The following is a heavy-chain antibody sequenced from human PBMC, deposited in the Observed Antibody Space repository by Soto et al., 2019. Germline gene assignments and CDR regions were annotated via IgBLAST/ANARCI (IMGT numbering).Heavy chain of an antibody. V-gene: IGHV3-23*01. CDR3: ANLTPSGSGSYFPYYYYMDF. D-gene: IGHD3-10*01. CDR2: IGSSGDST. CDR1: GFTVSIYA. J-gene: IGHJ6*03. Sequence: GGSLRLSCAASGFTVSIYAMSWVRQAPVKGLEWVSAIGSSGDSTYYADSVKGRFTLSRDTSRNTLFLQMDSLRAEDTAVYYCANLTPSGSGSYFPYYYYMDFWGKGSTVTVSS.